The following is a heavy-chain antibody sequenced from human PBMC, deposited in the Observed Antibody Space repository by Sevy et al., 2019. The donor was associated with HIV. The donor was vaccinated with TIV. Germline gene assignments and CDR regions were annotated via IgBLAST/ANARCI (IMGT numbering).Heavy chain of an antibody. D-gene: IGHD3-10*01. CDR3: ASPGSGSYYILDY. V-gene: IGHV4-38-2*02. CDR2: IYHSGST. Sequence: SETLSLTCTVSGYSISSGYYWGWIRQPPGKGLEWIGSIYHSGSTYYNLSLKSRVTISVDTSKNQFPLKLSSVTAADTAVYYCASPGSGSYYILDYWGQGTLVTVSS. J-gene: IGHJ4*02. CDR1: GYSISSGYY.